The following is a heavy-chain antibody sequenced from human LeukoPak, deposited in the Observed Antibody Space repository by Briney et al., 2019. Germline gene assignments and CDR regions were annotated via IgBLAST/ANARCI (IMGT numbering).Heavy chain of an antibody. Sequence: GGSLRLSCAASGFTFSSYAMSWVRQAPGKGLEWVSAISGSGGSTYCADSVKGRFTISRDNSKNTLYLQMNSLRAEDTAVYYCAKGGQGYSYVSAIDYWGQGTLVTVSS. J-gene: IGHJ4*02. V-gene: IGHV3-23*01. CDR1: GFTFSSYA. CDR2: ISGSGGST. CDR3: AKGGQGYSYVSAIDY. D-gene: IGHD5-18*01.